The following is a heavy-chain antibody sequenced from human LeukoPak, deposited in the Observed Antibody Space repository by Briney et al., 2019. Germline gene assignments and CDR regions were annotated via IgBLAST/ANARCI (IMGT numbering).Heavy chain of an antibody. CDR3: ARDRWTTVTTAPFY. CDR1: GFTFSSYS. Sequence: GGSLRLSCAASGFTFSSYSMNWVRQAPGKGLEWVSSISSSSSYIYYADSVKGRFTISRDNAKNSLYLQMNSLRAEDTAVYYCARDRWTTVTTAPFYWGQGTLVTVSS. V-gene: IGHV3-21*01. CDR2: ISSSSSYI. J-gene: IGHJ4*02. D-gene: IGHD4-17*01.